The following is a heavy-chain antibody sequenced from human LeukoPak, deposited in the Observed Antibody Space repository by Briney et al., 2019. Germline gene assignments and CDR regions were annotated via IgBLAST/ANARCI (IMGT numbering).Heavy chain of an antibody. V-gene: IGHV1-2*02. Sequence: ASVKVSCKASGYTFTGYYMHWVRQAPGQGLEWMGWINPNSGGTNYAQKFQGRVTMTRDTSISTAYMELSRLRSNDTAVYYCARSEQLPNWFDPWGQGTLVTVSS. J-gene: IGHJ5*02. D-gene: IGHD6-13*01. CDR3: ARSEQLPNWFDP. CDR2: INPNSGGT. CDR1: GYTFTGYY.